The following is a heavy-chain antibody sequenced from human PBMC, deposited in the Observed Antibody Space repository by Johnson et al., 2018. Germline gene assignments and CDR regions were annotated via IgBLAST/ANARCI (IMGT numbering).Heavy chain of an antibody. CDR2: ISYDGSHT. CDR3: ARDYDGGNAYLFSYFHH. Sequence: QVQLVESGGGVVQXGRSXRLXCAASGFTFSSYAMHWVRQAPGKGLEWVAVISYDGSHTYYADSVKGRFTISRDYSKNTVSLQMNSLRAEDTAVYYCARDYDGGNAYLFSYFHHWGQGTLVTVSS. V-gene: IGHV3-30-3*01. J-gene: IGHJ1*01. CDR1: GFTFSSYA. D-gene: IGHD4-23*01.